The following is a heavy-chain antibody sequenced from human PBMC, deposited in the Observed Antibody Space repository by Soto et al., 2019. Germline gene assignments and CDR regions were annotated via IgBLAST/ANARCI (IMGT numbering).Heavy chain of an antibody. CDR1: GGTFSSYA. CDR3: AGLGHFDLQYYFDY. Sequence: ASVKVSCKASGGTFSSYAISWVRQAPGQGLEWMGWISSYNGKTNYAQKHQGRLTMTTDTSTSTVYMELRSLTSDDTAVYYCAGLGHFDLQYYFDYWGQGTLVTVSS. CDR2: ISSYNGKT. V-gene: IGHV1-18*01. D-gene: IGHD3-9*01. J-gene: IGHJ4*02.